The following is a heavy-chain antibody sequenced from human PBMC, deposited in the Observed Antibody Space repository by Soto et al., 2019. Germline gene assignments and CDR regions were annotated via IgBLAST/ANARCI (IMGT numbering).Heavy chain of an antibody. D-gene: IGHD3-3*01. J-gene: IGHJ4*02. CDR3: VKDVGSRHYDFTNFDS. Sequence: PGGSLRLSCLASGFIFDDYAIHWVRQVAGKGLEWVSGIDWNRATVGYADSVKGRFTLSRDNARNSVVLQMNSLRPEDTAVYHCVKDVGSRHYDFTNFDSWGQGTLVTVSS. V-gene: IGHV3-9*01. CDR2: IDWNRATV. CDR1: GFIFDDYA.